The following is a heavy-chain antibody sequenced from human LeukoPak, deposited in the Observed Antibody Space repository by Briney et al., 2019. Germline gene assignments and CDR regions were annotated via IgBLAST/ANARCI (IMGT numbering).Heavy chain of an antibody. V-gene: IGHV3-48*01. Sequence: PGGSLRLSCAASGFTFSTYSMNWVRQAPGKGLEWVSGIDRGSNNIHYADSVKGRFTISRDDAKNSLYLQMNSLRAEDTAVYYCAELGITMIGGVWGKGTTVTISS. CDR3: AELGITMIGGV. CDR2: IDRGSNNI. D-gene: IGHD3-10*02. J-gene: IGHJ6*04. CDR1: GFTFSTYS.